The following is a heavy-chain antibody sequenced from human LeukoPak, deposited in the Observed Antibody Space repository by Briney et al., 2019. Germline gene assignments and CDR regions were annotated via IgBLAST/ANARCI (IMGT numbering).Heavy chain of an antibody. CDR1: GYTFSSYG. CDR2: ISAYSGNT. V-gene: IGHV1-18*01. Sequence: ASVKVSCKASGYTFSSYGISWVRQAPGQGLEWMGWISAYSGNTNYAQKLQGRVTMTTDTSTSTAYMELRSLRSDDTAVYYCARDLRSTMVRGVPRALNYWGQGTLVTVSS. J-gene: IGHJ4*02. D-gene: IGHD3-10*01. CDR3: ARDLRSTMVRGVPRALNY.